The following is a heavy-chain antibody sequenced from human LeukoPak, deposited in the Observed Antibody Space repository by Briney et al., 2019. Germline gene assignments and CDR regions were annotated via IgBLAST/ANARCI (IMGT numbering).Heavy chain of an antibody. CDR1: GFTFSSYA. J-gene: IGHJ4*02. V-gene: IGHV3-30-3*01. CDR2: ISYDGSNK. Sequence: GGSLRLSCAASGFTFSSYAMHWVRQAPGKGLEWVAVISYDGSNKYYADSVKGRFTISRDNSKNTLYLQMNSLRAEDTAVYYCASTKAVAAPRFDYWGQGTLVTVSS. CDR3: ASTKAVAAPRFDY. D-gene: IGHD6-19*01.